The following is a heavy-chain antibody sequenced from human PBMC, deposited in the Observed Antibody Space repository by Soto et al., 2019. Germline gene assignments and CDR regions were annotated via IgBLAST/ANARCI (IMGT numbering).Heavy chain of an antibody. CDR3: ERRASYGAESYYKRGSGYYGLDV. D-gene: IGHD3-10*01. V-gene: IGHV4-34*01. CDR1: AGSSSGYY. Sequence: SERRSLTCALYAGSSSGYYCSCTRPPPGTGPGRIGETNHSGSTNYNPSLKSRLTISVYTSKSQFSLSLSSLTLANTAVYYCERRASYGAESYYKRGSGYYGLDVWGQGTTVTVSS. CDR2: TNHSGST. J-gene: IGHJ6*02.